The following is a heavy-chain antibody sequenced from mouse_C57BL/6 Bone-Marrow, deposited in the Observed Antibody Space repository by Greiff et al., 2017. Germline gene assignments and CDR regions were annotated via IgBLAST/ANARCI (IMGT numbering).Heavy chain of an antibody. CDR3: AREWPGLMDY. CDR1: GYTFTSYW. V-gene: IGHV1-61*01. CDR2: IYPSDSET. D-gene: IGHD3-1*01. J-gene: IGHJ4*01. Sequence: QVQLQQPGAELVSPGSSVKLSCKASGYTFTSYWMDWVKQRPGQGLEWIGNIYPSDSETHYNQKFKDKATLTVDKSSSTAYMQLSSLTSEDSAVYYCAREWPGLMDYWGQGTSVTVSS.